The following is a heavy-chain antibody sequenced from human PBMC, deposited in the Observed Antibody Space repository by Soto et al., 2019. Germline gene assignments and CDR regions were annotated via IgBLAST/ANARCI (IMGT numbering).Heavy chain of an antibody. CDR2: IYGGGTT. CDR1: GFDVSSKY. Sequence: GSLRLSCAASGFDVSSKYMTWVRQAPGKGLEWVSVIYGGGTTYYADSVKGRFTISRDTSKNTLYLQMNSLRAEDTAVYYCVQTTGWPGFDFWGQGTLVTVSS. V-gene: IGHV3-53*01. CDR3: VQTTGWPGFDF. D-gene: IGHD6-19*01. J-gene: IGHJ4*02.